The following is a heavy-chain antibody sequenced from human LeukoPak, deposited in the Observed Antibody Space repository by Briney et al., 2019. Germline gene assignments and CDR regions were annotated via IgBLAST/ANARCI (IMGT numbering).Heavy chain of an antibody. D-gene: IGHD1-26*01. Sequence: SVKVSCKASGGTFSSYAISWVRQAPGQGLEWMGRIIPIFGTANYAQKFQGRVTITTDESTSTAYMELSSLRSEDTAVYYCTRGGIVGATYYYYYYMDVWDKGTTVTVSS. V-gene: IGHV1-69*05. J-gene: IGHJ6*03. CDR1: GGTFSSYA. CDR2: IIPIFGTA. CDR3: TRGGIVGATYYYYYYMDV.